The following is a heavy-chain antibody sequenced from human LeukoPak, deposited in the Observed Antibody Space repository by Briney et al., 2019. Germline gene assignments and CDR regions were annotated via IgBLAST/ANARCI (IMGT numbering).Heavy chain of an antibody. CDR3: ARAYGDYEPPSYYYYGMDV. V-gene: IGHV3-23*01. Sequence: TGGSLRLSCAASGFTFSSYAMSWVRQAPGKGLEWVSAISGSGGSTYYADSVKGRFTISRDNSKNTLYLQMNSLRAEDTAVYYRARAYGDYEPPSYYYYGMDVWGQGTTVTVSS. J-gene: IGHJ6*02. D-gene: IGHD4-17*01. CDR1: GFTFSSYA. CDR2: ISGSGGST.